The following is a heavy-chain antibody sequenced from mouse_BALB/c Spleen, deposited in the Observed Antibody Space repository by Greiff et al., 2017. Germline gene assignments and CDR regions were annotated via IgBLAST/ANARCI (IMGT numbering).Heavy chain of an antibody. D-gene: IGHD2-4*01. J-gene: IGHJ3*01. CDR3: ARGRYDYDRGFAY. CDR2: IWGDGST. Sequence: QVQLQQSGPGLVAPSQSLSITCTVSGFSLTGYGVNWVRQPPGKGLEWLGMIWGDGSTDYNSALKSSLSISKDNSKSQVFLKMNSLQTDDTARYYCARGRYDYDRGFAYWGQGTLVTVSA. V-gene: IGHV2-6-7*01. CDR1: GFSLTGYG.